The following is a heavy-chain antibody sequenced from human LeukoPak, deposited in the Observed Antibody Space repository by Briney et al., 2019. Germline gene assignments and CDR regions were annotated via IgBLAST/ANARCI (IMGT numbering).Heavy chain of an antibody. J-gene: IGHJ6*04. D-gene: IGHD3-10*02. Sequence: GGSLRLSCAGSGFTLSSNWMNWVRQAPGKGLEWVSYISSSGSTIYYADSVKGRFTISRDNAKNSLYLQMNSLRAEDTAVYYCAELGITMIGGVWGKGTTVTISS. CDR2: ISSSGSTI. V-gene: IGHV3-48*03. CDR1: GFTLSSNW. CDR3: AELGITMIGGV.